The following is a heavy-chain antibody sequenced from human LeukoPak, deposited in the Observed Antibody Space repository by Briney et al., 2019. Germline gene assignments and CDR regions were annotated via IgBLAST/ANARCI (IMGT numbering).Heavy chain of an antibody. CDR3: AKETGIGAYCGGDCYPKPFDY. CDR1: GFTFSSYA. Sequence: QTGGSLRLSCAASGFTFSSYAMSWVRQAPGKGLEWVSAISGSGGSTYYADSVKGRFTISRDNSKNTLYLQMNSLRAEDTAVYYCAKETGIGAYCGGDCYPKPFDYWGQGTLVTVSS. V-gene: IGHV3-23*01. J-gene: IGHJ4*02. CDR2: ISGSGGST. D-gene: IGHD2-21*02.